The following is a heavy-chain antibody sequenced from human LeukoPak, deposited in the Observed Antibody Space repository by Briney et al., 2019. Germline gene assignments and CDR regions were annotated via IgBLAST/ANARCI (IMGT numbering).Heavy chain of an antibody. CDR2: IYYSGST. J-gene: IGHJ4*02. CDR1: GDSISGSSDY. CDR3: ARGGQGRIAVADGGFDY. D-gene: IGHD6-19*01. V-gene: IGHV4-39*07. Sequence: PPETLSLTCTVSGDSISGSSDYWGWIRQPPGKGLEWIGSIYYSGSTYYNPSLKSRVTISVDTSKNQFSLKLSSVTAADTAVYYCARGGQGRIAVADGGFDYWGQGTLVTVSS.